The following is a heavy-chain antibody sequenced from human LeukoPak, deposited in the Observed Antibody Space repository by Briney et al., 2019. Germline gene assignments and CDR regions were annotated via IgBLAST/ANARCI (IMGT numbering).Heavy chain of an antibody. D-gene: IGHD1-26*01. V-gene: IGHV3-30*04. CDR2: ISYDGSNK. Sequence: PGGSLRLSCAASGFTFSSYAMHWVRQAPGKGLEWVAVISYDGSNKYYADSVKGRFTISRDNSKNTLYLQMNSLRAEGTAVYYCEVRGSWELAFDYWGQGTLVTVSS. J-gene: IGHJ4*02. CDR1: GFTFSSYA. CDR3: EVRGSWELAFDY.